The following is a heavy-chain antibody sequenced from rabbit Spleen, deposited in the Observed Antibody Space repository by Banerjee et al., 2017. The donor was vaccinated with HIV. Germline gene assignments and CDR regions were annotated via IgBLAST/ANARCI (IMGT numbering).Heavy chain of an antibody. D-gene: IGHD1-1*01. CDR3: ARDTSSSFSSYGMDL. J-gene: IGHJ6*01. CDR1: GFTFSSYW. V-gene: IGHV1S45*01. CDR2: IDTGSRDFT. Sequence: QEQLEESGGGLVKPGGTLTLTCTASGFTFSSYWMCWVRQAPGKGLEWIACIDTGSRDFTYYASWAKGRFTISKTSSTTVTLQMTSLTVADTATYFCARDTSSSFSSYGMDLWGPGTLVTVS.